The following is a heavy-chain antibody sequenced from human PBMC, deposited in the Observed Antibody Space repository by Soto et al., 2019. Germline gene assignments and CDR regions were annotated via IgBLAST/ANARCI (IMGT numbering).Heavy chain of an antibody. Sequence: PRGSLRLSCAASGFSFSSYGIHWVRQAPGKGLDRVAVIWYDGSNKYYAESVKGRFTISRDNSKNTLYVQMNSLTVEDTAVYYCARAQYTGSYFDACDVWGQGTMVTVSS. V-gene: IGHV3-33*03. J-gene: IGHJ3*01. CDR3: ARAQYTGSYFDACDV. D-gene: IGHD1-26*01. CDR2: IWYDGSNK. CDR1: GFSFSSYG.